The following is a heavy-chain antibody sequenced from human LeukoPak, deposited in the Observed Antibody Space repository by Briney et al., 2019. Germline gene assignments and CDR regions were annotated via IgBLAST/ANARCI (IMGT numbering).Heavy chain of an antibody. V-gene: IGHV3-23*01. Sequence: GSLRLSCAASGFTLSSAAITWVRQAPGKGLEWVSTVTGSDDRTYCADSVKGRFTISRDYSKNTLHLQMNSLRVEDTAIYYCAKGPHVGSGYHPDYWGQGNLVTVSS. CDR1: GFTLSSAA. J-gene: IGHJ4*02. CDR2: VTGSDDRT. CDR3: AKGPHVGSGYHPDY. D-gene: IGHD3-22*01.